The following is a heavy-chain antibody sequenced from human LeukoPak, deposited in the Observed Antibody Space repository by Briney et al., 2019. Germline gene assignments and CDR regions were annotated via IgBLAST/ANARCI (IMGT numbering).Heavy chain of an antibody. CDR3: ARDHGEQQLVTDY. V-gene: IGHV3-30-3*01. D-gene: IGHD6-13*01. Sequence: QPGGSLRLSCAASGFTFSSYAMHWVRQAPGKGLEWVAVISYDGSNKYYADSVKGRFTISRDNSKNTLYLQMNSLRAEDTAVYYCARDHGEQQLVTDYWGQGTLVTVSS. CDR2: ISYDGSNK. J-gene: IGHJ4*02. CDR1: GFTFSSYA.